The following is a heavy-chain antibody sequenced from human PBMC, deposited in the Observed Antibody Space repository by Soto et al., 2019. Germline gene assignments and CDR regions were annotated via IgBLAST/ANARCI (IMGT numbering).Heavy chain of an antibody. V-gene: IGHV3-23*01. CDR2: IICSTGTT. D-gene: IGHD3-22*01. Sequence: EAQVFEAGGSSVQPWGALGLSCESSGVTFSNFAMTWVRHATGKGLEWASGIICSTGTTYYSDSVKGRFIISRDISKKLVHLQMNSMRAEDTGVYYCAKDTSSSPYYMSGWGQVSAV. J-gene: IGHJ6*02. CDR3: AKDTSSSPYYMSG. CDR1: GVTFSNFA.